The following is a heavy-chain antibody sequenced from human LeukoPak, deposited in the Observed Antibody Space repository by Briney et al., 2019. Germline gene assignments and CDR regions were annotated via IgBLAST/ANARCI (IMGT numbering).Heavy chain of an antibody. CDR3: ARDRHVLRYFDWLSNDAFDI. J-gene: IGHJ3*02. D-gene: IGHD3-9*01. CDR1: GGTFSSYT. V-gene: IGHV1-69*04. Sequence: GASVKVSCKASGGTFSSYTISWVRQAPGQGLEWMGRIIPILGIANYAQKFQGRVTITADKSTSTAYMELSSLRSEDTAVYYCARDRHVLRYFDWLSNDAFDIWGQGTMVTVSS. CDR2: IIPILGIA.